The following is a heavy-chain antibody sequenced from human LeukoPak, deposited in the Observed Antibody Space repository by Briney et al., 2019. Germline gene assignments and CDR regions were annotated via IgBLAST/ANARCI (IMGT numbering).Heavy chain of an antibody. V-gene: IGHV4-59*08. Sequence: SETLSLTCTASGGSIGSYFWSWIRQLPGKGLEWIGHIYHIGTTNYNPSLKGRVTISIDTSNSQFSLKLNSVTAADTAVYYCARPHPLYGAGSFVFWGQGTVVAVSA. CDR3: ARPHPLYGAGSFVF. CDR1: GGSIGSYF. CDR2: IYHIGTT. J-gene: IGHJ4*02. D-gene: IGHD3-10*01.